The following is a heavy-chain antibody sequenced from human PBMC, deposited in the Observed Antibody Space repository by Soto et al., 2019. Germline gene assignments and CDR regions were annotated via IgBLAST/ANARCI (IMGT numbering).Heavy chain of an antibody. V-gene: IGHV3-33*01. Sequence: GGSLRLSCAASGFTFSSYGMHWVRQAPGKELEWVALIWYDGSNKNYADSVKGRFTISRDDSKNTLYLQMNSLRAEDTAVYYCARDAYLGSGSYAYWGQGTPVTVSS. CDR3: ARDAYLGSGSYAY. J-gene: IGHJ4*02. CDR2: IWYDGSNK. D-gene: IGHD3-10*01. CDR1: GFTFSSYG.